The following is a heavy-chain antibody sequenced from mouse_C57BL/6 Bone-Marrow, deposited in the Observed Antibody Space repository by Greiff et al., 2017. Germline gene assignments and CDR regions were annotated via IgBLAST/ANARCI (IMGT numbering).Heavy chain of an antibody. D-gene: IGHD1-1*01. J-gene: IGHJ4*01. CDR2: INPSNGGT. CDR1: GYTFTSYW. CDR3: ARWNYYGSSYYAMDY. Sequence: QVHVKQPGTELVKPGASVKLSCKASGYTFTSYWMHWVKQRPGQGLEWIGNINPSNGGTNYNEKFKSKATLTVDKSSSTAYMQLSSLTSEDSAVYYCARWNYYGSSYYAMDYWGQGTSVTVSS. V-gene: IGHV1-53*01.